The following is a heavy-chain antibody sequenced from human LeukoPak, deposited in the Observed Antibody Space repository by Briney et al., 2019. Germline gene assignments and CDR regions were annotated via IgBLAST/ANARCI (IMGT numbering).Heavy chain of an antibody. CDR2: INPSGGST. Sequence: VASVKVSCKASGYTFTSYYMHWVRQAPGQGLEWMGIINPSGGSTSYAQKFQGGVTMTRDTSASTVYMELSSLRSEDTAVYYCARLSYSSSWYSRGYFDYWGQGTLVTVSS. CDR3: ARLSYSSSWYSRGYFDY. V-gene: IGHV1-46*01. D-gene: IGHD6-13*01. J-gene: IGHJ4*02. CDR1: GYTFTSYY.